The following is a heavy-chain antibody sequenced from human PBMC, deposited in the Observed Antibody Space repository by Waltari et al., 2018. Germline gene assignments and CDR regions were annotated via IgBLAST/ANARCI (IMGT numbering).Heavy chain of an antibody. CDR1: GFTFDDYA. V-gene: IGHV3-9*01. D-gene: IGHD3-22*01. Sequence: EVQLVESGGGLVQPGRSLRLSCAASGFTFDDYAMQWVRQAPGKGLEWVSGISWNSGSIGYADSVKGRFTISRDNAKNSLYLQMNSLRAEDTALYYCAKDINYDSSGGVDYWGQGTLVTVSS. CDR2: ISWNSGSI. CDR3: AKDINYDSSGGVDY. J-gene: IGHJ4*02.